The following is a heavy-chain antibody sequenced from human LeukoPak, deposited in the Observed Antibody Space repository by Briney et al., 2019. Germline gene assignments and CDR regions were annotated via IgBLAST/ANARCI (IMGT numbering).Heavy chain of an antibody. D-gene: IGHD2/OR15-2a*01. J-gene: IGHJ5*02. Sequence: KPSETLSLTCAVYGGSFSGYYWSWIRQPPGKGLEWIGEINHSGSTNYNPSLKSRVTTSVDTSKNQFSLKLSSVTAADTAVYYCARGLYFRFDPWGQGTLVTVSS. CDR1: GGSFSGYY. CDR2: INHSGST. V-gene: IGHV4-34*01. CDR3: ARGLYFRFDP.